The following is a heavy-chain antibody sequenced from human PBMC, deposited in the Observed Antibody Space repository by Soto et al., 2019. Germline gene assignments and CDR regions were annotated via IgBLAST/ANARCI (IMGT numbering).Heavy chain of an antibody. CDR2: IWYDGSNK. V-gene: IGHV3-33*01. Sequence: QVQLVESGGGVVQPGRSLRLSCAASGFTFSSYGMHWVRQAPGKGLEWVAVIWYDGSNKYYADSVKGRLTISRDNSLNXXYLQMNRLRAEDTAVYYCARGSYYGSGSYYPPFDDWGQGTLVTVSS. J-gene: IGHJ4*02. CDR3: ARGSYYGSGSYYPPFDD. D-gene: IGHD3-10*01. CDR1: GFTFSSYG.